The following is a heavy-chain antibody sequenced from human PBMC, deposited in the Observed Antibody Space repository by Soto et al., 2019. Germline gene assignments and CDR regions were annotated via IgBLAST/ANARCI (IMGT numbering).Heavy chain of an antibody. D-gene: IGHD3-10*01. V-gene: IGHV4-39*01. CDR2: IYYSGST. CDR1: GGSISSSSYY. J-gene: IGHJ4*02. Sequence: ETLSLTCTVSGGSISSSSYYWGWIRQPPGKGLEWIGSIYYSGSTYYNPSLKSRVTISVDTSKNQFSLKLSSVTAADTAVYYCASLPAHYYGSGSYRGPPNRGQGPLVTVSS. CDR3: ASLPAHYYGSGSYRGPPN.